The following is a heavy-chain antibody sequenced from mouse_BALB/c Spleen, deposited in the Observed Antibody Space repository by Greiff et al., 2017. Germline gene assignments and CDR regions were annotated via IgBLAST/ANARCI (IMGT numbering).Heavy chain of an antibody. CDR1: GYSFTGYY. CDR2: INPYNGAT. D-gene: IGHD4-1*01. CDR3: ARGALGLDY. Sequence: EVQLQQSGPELVKPGASVKISCKASGYSFTGYYMHWVKQSHVKSLEWIGRINPYNGATSYNQNFKDKASLTVDKSSSTAYMELHSLTSEDSAVYYCARGALGLDYWGQGTTLTVSS. J-gene: IGHJ2*01. V-gene: IGHV1-31*01.